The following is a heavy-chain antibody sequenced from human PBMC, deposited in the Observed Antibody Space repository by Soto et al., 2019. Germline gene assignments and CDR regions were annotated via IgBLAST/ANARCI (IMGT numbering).Heavy chain of an antibody. J-gene: IGHJ5*02. Sequence: LSLTCTVSGGSISSSSYYWGWIRQPPGKGLEWIGSIYYSGSTYYNPSLKSRVTISVDTSKNQFSLKLSSVTAADTAVYYCATHKVLRYFDWSPPNWFDPWGQGTLVTVSS. V-gene: IGHV4-39*01. D-gene: IGHD3-9*01. CDR3: ATHKVLRYFDWSPPNWFDP. CDR2: IYYSGST. CDR1: GGSISSSSYY.